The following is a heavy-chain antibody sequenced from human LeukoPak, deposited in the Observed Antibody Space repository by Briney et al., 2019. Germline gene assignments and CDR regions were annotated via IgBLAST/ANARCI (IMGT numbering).Heavy chain of an antibody. CDR3: ARGGVYSSSPDY. V-gene: IGHV1-69*13. J-gene: IGHJ4*02. CDR1: GYTFTSYG. Sequence: ASVKVSCKASGYTFTSYGISWVRQAPGQGLEWMGGIIPIFGTANYAQKFQGRVTITADESTSTAYMELSGLRSEDTAVYYCARGGVYSSSPDYWGQGTLVTVSS. D-gene: IGHD6-6*01. CDR2: IIPIFGTA.